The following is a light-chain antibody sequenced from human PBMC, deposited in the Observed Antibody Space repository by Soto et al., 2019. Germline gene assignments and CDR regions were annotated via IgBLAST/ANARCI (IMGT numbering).Light chain of an antibody. CDR2: DAS. J-gene: IGKJ5*01. CDR3: QQRSSWPIT. V-gene: IGKV3-11*01. Sequence: IALTQSPATLSLSTGARATLSCRASQSVTSYLAWYQQRPGQAPRLLIYDASRRATGIPARFSGSRSGADFTITISSLEPEDFAVYYCQQRSSWPITFGQGTRLEI. CDR1: QSVTSY.